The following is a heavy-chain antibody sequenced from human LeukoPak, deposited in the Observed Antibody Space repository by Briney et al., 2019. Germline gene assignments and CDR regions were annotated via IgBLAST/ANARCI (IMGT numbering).Heavy chain of an antibody. CDR3: AREDSNYVRFDY. V-gene: IGHV3-74*01. J-gene: IGHJ4*02. D-gene: IGHD4-11*01. Sequence: PGGSLRLSCAASGFTFSSYWMHWVRQAPGKGLVWVSRINSDGRSTSYADSVKGRSTISRDNAKNTLYLQMNSLRAEETAVYYCAREDSNYVRFDYWGQGTLVTVSS. CDR2: INSDGRST. CDR1: GFTFSSYW.